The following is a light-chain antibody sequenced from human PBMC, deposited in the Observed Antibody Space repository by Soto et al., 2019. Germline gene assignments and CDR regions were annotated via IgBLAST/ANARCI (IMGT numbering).Light chain of an antibody. CDR3: HHYYTLPLT. V-gene: IGKV4-1*01. CDR1: KVVLYDFNNKNY. CDR2: WGS. J-gene: IGKJ4*01. Sequence: TQMIQAPEVLGVCMGERPTINGQCNKVVLYDFNNKNYLAWYQQKPGQPLKKIIHWGSVRYYGVSDRFSCSGSATDVTLTISSPQGEDVAVYYCHHYYTLPLTFGGGTK.